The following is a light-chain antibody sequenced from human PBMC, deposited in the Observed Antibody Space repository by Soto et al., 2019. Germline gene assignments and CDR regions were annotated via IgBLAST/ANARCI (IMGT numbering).Light chain of an antibody. CDR1: QSISKY. CDR2: AAS. Sequence: VLTQSPGTLSLSPGERATLSCRASQSISKYLAWYQQRPGQSPRLLIYAASSRATGVPDRFSGGGSATDFTLTVSRLEPEDFAVYYCQQYGGSPRTFGQGTKLEI. J-gene: IGKJ2*01. V-gene: IGKV3-20*01. CDR3: QQYGGSPRT.